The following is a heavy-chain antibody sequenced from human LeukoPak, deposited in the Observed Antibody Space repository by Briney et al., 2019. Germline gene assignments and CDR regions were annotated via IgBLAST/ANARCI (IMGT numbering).Heavy chain of an antibody. Sequence: GGSLRLSCAASGFTFSSYAMSWVRRAPGKGLEWVSAISGSGGSTYYADSVKGRFTISRDNSKNTLYLQMNSLRAEDTAVYYCAKNRYGNIAGDYWGQGTLVTVSS. CDR1: GFTFSSYA. D-gene: IGHD6-13*01. J-gene: IGHJ4*02. V-gene: IGHV3-23*01. CDR3: AKNRYGNIAGDY. CDR2: ISGSGGST.